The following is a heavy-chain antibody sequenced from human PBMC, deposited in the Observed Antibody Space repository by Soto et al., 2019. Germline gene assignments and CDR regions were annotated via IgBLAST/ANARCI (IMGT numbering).Heavy chain of an antibody. CDR2: FDPEDGET. J-gene: IGHJ4*02. V-gene: IGHV1-24*01. D-gene: IGHD1-26*01. CDR1: GYTLTELF. Sequence: QVQLVQSGAEVKKPGASVKVSCKVSGYTLTELFMNWVLQAPGKGLDWMGGFDPEDGETIYAKEFQGRVTMTGDTSTDTAYMELSSLRSEDTAVYYCATFAEWELWYQNWGQGTLVTVSS. CDR3: ATFAEWELWYQN.